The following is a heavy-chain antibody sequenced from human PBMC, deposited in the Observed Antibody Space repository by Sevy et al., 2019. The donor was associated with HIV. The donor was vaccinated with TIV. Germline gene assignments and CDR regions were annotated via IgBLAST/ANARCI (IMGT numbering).Heavy chain of an antibody. Sequence: SETLSLTCTVSGGSISSYYWSWIRQPPGKGLEWIGYIYYSGSTNYNPSLKSRVTISVDTSKNQFSLKLSSVIAADTAVYYCARHRRDGYNSFDYWGQGTLVTVSS. D-gene: IGHD5-12*01. CDR3: ARHRRDGYNSFDY. J-gene: IGHJ4*02. CDR1: GGSISSYY. V-gene: IGHV4-59*08. CDR2: IYYSGST.